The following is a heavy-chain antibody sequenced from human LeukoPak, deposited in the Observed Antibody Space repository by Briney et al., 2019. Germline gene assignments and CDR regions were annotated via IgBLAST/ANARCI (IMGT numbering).Heavy chain of an antibody. CDR1: GFTFSTYW. D-gene: IGHD6-19*01. CDR3: AREAAVAGTAGGY. J-gene: IGHJ4*02. CDR2: ISSSGSTI. V-gene: IGHV3-48*04. Sequence: HPGGSLILSCTASGFTFSTYWMHWVRQAPGKGLEWVSYISSSGSTIYYADSVKGRFTISRDNAKNSLYLQMNSLRAEDTAVYYCAREAAVAGTAGGYWGQGTLVTVSS.